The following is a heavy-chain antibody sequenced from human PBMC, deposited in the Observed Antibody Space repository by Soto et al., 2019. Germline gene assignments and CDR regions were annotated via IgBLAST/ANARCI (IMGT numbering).Heavy chain of an antibody. V-gene: IGHV4-34*01. D-gene: IGHD3-10*01. Sequence: PSETLSLTCAVYGGSFSGYYWSWIRQPPGKGLEWIGEINHSGSTNYNPSLKSRVTISVGTSKNQFSLKLSSVTAADTAVYYCARGVRGVIYYYYGMDVWGQGTTVTVSS. CDR1: GGSFSGYY. CDR3: ARGVRGVIYYYYGMDV. J-gene: IGHJ6*02. CDR2: INHSGST.